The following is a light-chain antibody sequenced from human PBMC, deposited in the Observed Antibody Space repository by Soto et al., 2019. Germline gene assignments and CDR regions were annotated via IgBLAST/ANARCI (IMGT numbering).Light chain of an antibody. Sequence: QSVPTQPPSVSGAPGQRVTISCTGSRSNIGAGYDVHWYQQLPGTGPKLLIYGNDNRPSGVPDRFSGSKSGTSASLAITGLQAEDEANYYCQTHDSSLSSYVFGTGTKVTVL. CDR2: GND. CDR1: RSNIGAGYD. V-gene: IGLV1-40*01. CDR3: QTHDSSLSSYV. J-gene: IGLJ1*01.